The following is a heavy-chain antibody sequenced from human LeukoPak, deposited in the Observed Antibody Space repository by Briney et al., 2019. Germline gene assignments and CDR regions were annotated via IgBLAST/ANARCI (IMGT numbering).Heavy chain of an antibody. CDR2: INPNSGGT. V-gene: IGHV1-2*02. D-gene: IGHD5/OR15-5a*01. CDR3: ARGSTNNYYYYMDV. Sequence: ASVKVSCKASGYTFTGYYMHWVRQAPGQGLEWMGWINPNSGGTNYAQKFQGRVTMTRDTSISTAYMELSRLRSDDTPVYYCARGSTNNYYYYMDVWGKGTTVTVSS. CDR1: GYTFTGYY. J-gene: IGHJ6*03.